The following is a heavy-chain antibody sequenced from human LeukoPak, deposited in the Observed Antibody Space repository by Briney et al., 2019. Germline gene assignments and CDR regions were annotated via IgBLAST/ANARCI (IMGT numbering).Heavy chain of an antibody. D-gene: IGHD4-11*01. Sequence: PSETLSLTCAVYGGSFSGYYWSWIRQPPGKGLEWIGEINHSGSTNYNPSLKSRVTISVDTSKNQFSLKLSSVTAADTAVYYCARARKFTVTYYYYYYMDVWGKGTTVTVSS. CDR3: ARARKFTVTYYYYYYMDV. CDR2: INHSGST. J-gene: IGHJ6*03. V-gene: IGHV4-34*01. CDR1: GGSFSGYY.